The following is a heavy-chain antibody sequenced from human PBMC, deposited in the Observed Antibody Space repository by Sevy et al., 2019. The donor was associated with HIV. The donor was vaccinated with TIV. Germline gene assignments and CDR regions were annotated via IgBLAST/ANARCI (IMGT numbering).Heavy chain of an antibody. CDR3: TTKGRDGSGIGCQIS. CDR1: KFIFNDAW. V-gene: IGHV3-15*01. J-gene: IGHJ5*02. D-gene: IGHD2-15*01. Sequence: GGSLRLSCVASKFIFNDAWMHWVRQAPGKGLEWVGRIKSNIDGAAIYYAAPVKGRFTISRDDSKNTVFLQMNSLKSEDTAVYFCTTKGRDGSGIGCQISWGQGTQVTVSS. CDR2: IKSNIDGAAI.